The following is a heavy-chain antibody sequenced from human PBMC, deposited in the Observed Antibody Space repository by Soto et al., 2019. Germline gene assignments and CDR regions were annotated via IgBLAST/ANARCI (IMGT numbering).Heavy chain of an antibody. V-gene: IGHV4-34*01. CDR2: INHSGST. D-gene: IGHD5-18*01. CDR1: GGSFSGYY. CDR3: ARGRTAMVNYYYYYGMDV. Sequence: SETLSLTCAVYGGSFSGYYWSWIRQPPGKGLEWIGEINHSGSTNYNPSLKSRVTISVDTSKNQFSLKLGSVTAADTAVYYCARGRTAMVNYYYYYGMDVWGQGTTVTVSS. J-gene: IGHJ6*02.